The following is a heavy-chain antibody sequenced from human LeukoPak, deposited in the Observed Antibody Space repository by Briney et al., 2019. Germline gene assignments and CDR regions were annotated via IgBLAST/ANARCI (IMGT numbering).Heavy chain of an antibody. D-gene: IGHD3-10*01. CDR1: GYTFTSYY. CDR2: MNPNSGNT. J-gene: IGHJ6*03. CDR3: ARGGVTMVRGANYYYYMDV. V-gene: IGHV1-8*02. Sequence: ASVKVSCKASGYTFTSYYMHWVRQATGQGLEWMGWMNPNSGNTGYAQKFQGRVTMTRNTSISTAYMELSSLRSEDTAVYYCARGGVTMVRGANYYYYMDVWGKGTTVTISS.